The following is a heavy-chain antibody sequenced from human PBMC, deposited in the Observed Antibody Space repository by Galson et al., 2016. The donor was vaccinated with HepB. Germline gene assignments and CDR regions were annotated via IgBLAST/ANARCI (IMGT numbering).Heavy chain of an antibody. CDR2: IYNSGST. D-gene: IGHD3-10*01. V-gene: IGHV4-31*03. CDR1: GGSISSGDYY. Sequence: LSLTCTVSGGSISSGDYYWSWIRQHPGKGLEWIGYIYNSGSTYYIPSLKRRVTISVDTAKNQFSLKLSSVTAADTAVYFCARKPGRRSGSLSRGVHALDVWGQGTTVTVSS. J-gene: IGHJ6*02. CDR3: ARKPGRRSGSLSRGVHALDV.